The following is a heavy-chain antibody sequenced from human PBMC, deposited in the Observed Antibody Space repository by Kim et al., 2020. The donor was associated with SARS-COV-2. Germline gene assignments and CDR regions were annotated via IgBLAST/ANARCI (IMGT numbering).Heavy chain of an antibody. Sequence: GGSLRLSCAASGFAFSTFAMNWVRQAPGKGLEYVSTISVNGDRTYYANSVEGRFTISRDNSKNTLYLQMGSLRAEDMAVYYCARVRHFETPYHGLDVWGQGTTVTVSS. V-gene: IGHV3-64*01. CDR3: ARVRHFETPYHGLDV. D-gene: IGHD2-15*01. J-gene: IGHJ6*01. CDR2: ISVNGDRT. CDR1: GFAFSTFA.